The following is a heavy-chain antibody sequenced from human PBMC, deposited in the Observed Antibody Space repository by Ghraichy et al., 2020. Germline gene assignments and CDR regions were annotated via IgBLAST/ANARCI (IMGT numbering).Heavy chain of an antibody. Sequence: SETLSLTCTVSGGSISSGRYYWSWIRQHPGKGLEWIGYIYSSGNTYYNPSLQSRVSMSVDTSNNQFSLELTSVTAADTAVYYCARAYLWFGESPPGYWGQGTLVTVST. D-gene: IGHD3-10*01. CDR2: IYSSGNT. V-gene: IGHV4-30-4*08. CDR3: ARAYLWFGESPPGY. CDR1: GGSISSGRYY. J-gene: IGHJ4*02.